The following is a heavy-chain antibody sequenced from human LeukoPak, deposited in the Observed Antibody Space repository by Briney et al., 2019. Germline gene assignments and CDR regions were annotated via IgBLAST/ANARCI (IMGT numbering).Heavy chain of an antibody. Sequence: SETLSLTCTVSSGSISSGGYYWSWIRQHPGKGLEWIGYIYYSGSTYSNPSLKSRVTISVDTSKNQFSLNLSSVTAADTAVYYCARYCSSTNCYKGGFDPWGQGTLVTVSS. D-gene: IGHD2-2*02. CDR2: IYYSGST. V-gene: IGHV4-31*03. CDR1: SGSISSGGYY. CDR3: ARYCSSTNCYKGGFDP. J-gene: IGHJ5*02.